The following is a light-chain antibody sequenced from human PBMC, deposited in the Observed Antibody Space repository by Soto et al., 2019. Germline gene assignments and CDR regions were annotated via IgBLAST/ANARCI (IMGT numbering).Light chain of an antibody. CDR2: EVT. Sequence: QSVLTQPASVSGSPGQSITISCTGTSSDVGAYNYVSWYQQHPGKAPKLTIFEVTNRPSGVSDRFSGSKSGNTASLTISGLQAEDEADYYCSSFTSSSTVVFGGGTKVTVL. CDR1: SSDVGAYNY. J-gene: IGLJ2*01. CDR3: SSFTSSSTVV. V-gene: IGLV2-14*01.